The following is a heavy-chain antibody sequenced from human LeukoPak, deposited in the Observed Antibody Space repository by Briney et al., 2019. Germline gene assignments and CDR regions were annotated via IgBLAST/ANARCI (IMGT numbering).Heavy chain of an antibody. V-gene: IGHV4-31*03. Sequence: SETLSLTCTVSGGSISSGGYYWSWIRQHPGKGLEWIGYIYYSGSTYYNPSLKSRVTISVDTSKNQFSLKLSSVTAADTAVYYCARSPDYGDYVGRFDPWGQGTLVTVSS. J-gene: IGHJ5*02. CDR3: ARSPDYGDYVGRFDP. CDR2: IYYSGST. D-gene: IGHD4-17*01. CDR1: GGSISSGGYY.